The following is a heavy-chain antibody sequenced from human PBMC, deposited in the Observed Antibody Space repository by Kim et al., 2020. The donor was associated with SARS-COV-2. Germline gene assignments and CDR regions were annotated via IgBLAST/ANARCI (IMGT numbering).Heavy chain of an antibody. D-gene: IGHD6-13*01. V-gene: IGHV3-30*04. J-gene: IGHJ4*02. CDR2: SSYDGSNN. Sequence: GGSLRLSCAASGFTFSNYPMHWVRQAPGKGLEWVAFSSYDGSNNYYADSVKGRFTISRDNFKNTLYLQMNSLRREDTAVYYCARASSRAATGSPLDYWGQGTLVTVSS. CDR1: GFTFSNYP. CDR3: ARASSRAATGSPLDY.